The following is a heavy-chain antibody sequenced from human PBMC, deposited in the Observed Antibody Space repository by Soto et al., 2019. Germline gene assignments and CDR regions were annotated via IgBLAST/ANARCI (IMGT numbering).Heavy chain of an antibody. D-gene: IGHD2-21*01. CDR1: GGTFSSYA. CDR2: ILPIFGTA. CDR3: GRVRILTLHCGSVRWTRMGV. V-gene: IGHV1-69*06. J-gene: IGHJ6*02. Sequence: QVQLVQSGAEVKKPGSPVKVSCKASGGTFSSYAISWVRQAPGQGLEWMGGILPIFGTANYARKFQGRVTITADRFTSTACMELSRLRSEATAVSYCGRVRILTLHCGSVRWTRMGVWGQGTTITVSS.